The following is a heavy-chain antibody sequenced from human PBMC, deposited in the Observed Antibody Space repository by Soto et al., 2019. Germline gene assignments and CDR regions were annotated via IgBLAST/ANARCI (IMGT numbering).Heavy chain of an antibody. CDR1: GYTFTSYG. D-gene: IGHD3-9*01. CDR3: ASHCDILTGYEYYYYYGMDV. J-gene: IGHJ6*02. Sequence: ASVKVSCKASGYTFTSYGISWVRQAPGQGLEWMGWISAYNGNTNYAQKLQGRVTMTRDTSTSTVYMELSSLRSEDTAVYYCASHCDILTGYEYYYYYGMDVWGQGTTVTVSS. CDR2: ISAYNGNT. V-gene: IGHV1-18*01.